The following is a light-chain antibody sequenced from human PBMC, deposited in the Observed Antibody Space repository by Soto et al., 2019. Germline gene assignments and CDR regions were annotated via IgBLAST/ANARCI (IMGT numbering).Light chain of an antibody. J-gene: IGKJ1*01. CDR1: QSVSSN. Sequence: EIVMTQSPATLSVSPGERATLSCRASQSVSSNLAWYQQKPGQAPRLLIYGASTRATGIPARFSGSGSGTEFTLTINSLQSEDFAVYYCQQHNNWPPWTFGQGTKVEI. CDR2: GAS. V-gene: IGKV3-15*01. CDR3: QQHNNWPPWT.